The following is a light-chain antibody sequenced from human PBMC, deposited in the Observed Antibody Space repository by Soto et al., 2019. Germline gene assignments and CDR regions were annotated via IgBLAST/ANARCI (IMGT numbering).Light chain of an antibody. V-gene: IGKV3-20*01. CDR2: GAS. J-gene: IGKJ5*01. Sequence: EIELTQSPGTLSLSQGQRAALSCRASQSVNSRYLAWYQQTPGQPPSLLIYGASTRATGIPDRFSGSGSGTHFTLTISRLEPGDVAVYYCQHFGGTTFTFGQGTRLEIK. CDR1: QSVNSRY. CDR3: QHFGGTTFT.